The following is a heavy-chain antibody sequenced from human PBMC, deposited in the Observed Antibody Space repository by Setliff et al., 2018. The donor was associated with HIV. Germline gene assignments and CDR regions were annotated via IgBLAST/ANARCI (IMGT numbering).Heavy chain of an antibody. J-gene: IGHJ4*02. Sequence: SVKVSCKASGGTFSSYAFSWVRQTPGQGLEWMGGIIPISGRTNYAQKFQGRVTITADESTSTAYMELSSLRSEDTAVYYCARAYYDSVWGSHRYRFYYFDYWGQGSLVTVS. D-gene: IGHD3-16*02. CDR3: ARAYYDSVWGSHRYRFYYFDY. CDR1: GGTFSSYA. V-gene: IGHV1-69*13. CDR2: IIPISGRT.